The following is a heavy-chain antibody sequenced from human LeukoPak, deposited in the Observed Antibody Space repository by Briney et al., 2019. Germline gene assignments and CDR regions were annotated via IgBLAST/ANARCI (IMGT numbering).Heavy chain of an antibody. CDR3: GKTDIYFNPIDY. V-gene: IGHV4-4*02. CDR1: GVSISSSEW. CDR2: IHRDGRT. Sequence: SETLSLTCAVSGVSISSSEWWIWVRQPPGQGLEWIGEIHRDGRTRYNPSLKSRVTMSTDYSKNQFSLSVTSVTAADTAIYYCGKTDIYFNPIDYWGPGSLVTVSS. J-gene: IGHJ4*02. D-gene: IGHD3-9*01.